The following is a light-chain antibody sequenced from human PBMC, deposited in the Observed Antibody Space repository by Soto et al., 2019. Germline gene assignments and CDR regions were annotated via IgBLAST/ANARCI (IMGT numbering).Light chain of an antibody. CDR2: WAS. CDR3: QQYLTTPHT. CDR1: QSVLCSLNSKNY. J-gene: IGKJ2*01. V-gene: IGKV4-1*01. Sequence: DIVMTQSPDSLAVSLGERATINCKSSQSVLCSLNSKNYLAWYQQKPGQPPNLLIYWASTRESGVPERFSGSGSGTDFTLTISSVQAEDVAVYFCQQYLTTPHTFGQGTKLQIK.